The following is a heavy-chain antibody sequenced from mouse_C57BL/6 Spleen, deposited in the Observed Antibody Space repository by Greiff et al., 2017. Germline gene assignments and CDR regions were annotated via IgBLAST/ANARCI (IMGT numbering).Heavy chain of an antibody. J-gene: IGHJ4*01. CDR2: ISSGSSTI. D-gene: IGHD2-14*01. V-gene: IGHV5-17*01. Sequence: EVKLMESGGGLVKPGGSLKLSCAASGFTFSDYGMHWVRQAPEKGLEWVAYISSGSSTIYYADTVKGRFTIYRDNAKNTLFLQMTSLKSEDTAMYYSARRYLYTYYAMDYWGQGTSVTVSS. CDR1: GFTFSDYG. CDR3: ARRYLYTYYAMDY.